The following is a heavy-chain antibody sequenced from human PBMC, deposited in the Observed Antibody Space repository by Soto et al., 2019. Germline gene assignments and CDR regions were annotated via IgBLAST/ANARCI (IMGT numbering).Heavy chain of an antibody. D-gene: IGHD3-3*01. CDR3: ARDSFVGYYIGTSGHDDFDV. Sequence: PSETLSITCTVSGCSISSGDYYWSWIRQSPGKGLEWIGYIYYSGSTYYNPSIKSRATISVGTSKKQVSLKLSFVTDADTAVYYCARDSFVGYYIGTSGHDDFDVWGKGTMVTVSS. CDR1: GCSISSGDYY. CDR2: IYYSGST. J-gene: IGHJ3*01. V-gene: IGHV4-30-4*08.